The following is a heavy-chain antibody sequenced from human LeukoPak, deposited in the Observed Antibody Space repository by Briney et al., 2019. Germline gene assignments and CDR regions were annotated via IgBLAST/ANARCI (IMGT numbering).Heavy chain of an antibody. Sequence: PSETLSLTCTVSGGSISSSSYYWGWIRQPPGKGLEWIGSIYYSGSTYYNPSLKSRVTISVDTSKNQFSLKLSSVTAADTAVYYCARGDLTIFGVVIEKPFDYWGQGTLVTVSS. J-gene: IGHJ4*02. V-gene: IGHV4-39*07. CDR1: GGSISSSSYY. CDR3: ARGDLTIFGVVIEKPFDY. D-gene: IGHD3-3*01. CDR2: IYYSGST.